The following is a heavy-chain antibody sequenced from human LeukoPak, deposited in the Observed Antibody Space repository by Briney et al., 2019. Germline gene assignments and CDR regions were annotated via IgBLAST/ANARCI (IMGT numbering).Heavy chain of an antibody. CDR1: GDIVSSNSAA. CDR2: TYYRSKWYN. CDR3: AREAGSRNKSPNYFDY. Sequence: SQTRSLTSAISGDIVSSNSAAWNWIRQSPSRGLEWLGRTYYRSKWYNDYAVSVKSRITINPDTSKNQFSLQLNSVTPEDTAVYYCAREAGSRNKSPNYFDYWGQGTLVTVSS. V-gene: IGHV6-1*01. J-gene: IGHJ4*02. D-gene: IGHD6-19*01.